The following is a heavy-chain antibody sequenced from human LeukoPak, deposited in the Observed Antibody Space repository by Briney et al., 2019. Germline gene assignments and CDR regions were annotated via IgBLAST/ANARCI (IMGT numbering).Heavy chain of an antibody. CDR3: ARDPLYYYDSSGYYPFDY. D-gene: IGHD3-22*01. CDR1: GFTFSSYA. V-gene: IGHV3-23*01. Sequence: GGSLRLSCAASGFTFSSYAMSWVRQAPGKGLEWVSAISGSGGSTYYADSVKGRFTISRDNSKNTLYLQMNSLRAEDTAVYYCARDPLYYYDSSGYYPFDYWGQGTLVTVSS. CDR2: ISGSGGST. J-gene: IGHJ4*02.